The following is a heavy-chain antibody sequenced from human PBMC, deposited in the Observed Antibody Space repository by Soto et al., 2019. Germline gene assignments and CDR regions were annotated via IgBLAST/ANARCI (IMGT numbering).Heavy chain of an antibody. V-gene: IGHV1-2*02. CDR3: ARGGGVGVAGSAAFDM. Sequence: QLHLVQSGAVVKKPGASVTVSCSASGYPVTAYYMHWVRQAPGRGLEWMGGINPATGAAKYTQTFECRVTMPRDTSTRKVFMELRGLTSEDTAVFYWARGGGVGVAGSAAFDMWGQGTLVTVSS. CDR2: INPATGAA. D-gene: IGHD3-3*01. J-gene: IGHJ3*02. CDR1: GYPVTAYY.